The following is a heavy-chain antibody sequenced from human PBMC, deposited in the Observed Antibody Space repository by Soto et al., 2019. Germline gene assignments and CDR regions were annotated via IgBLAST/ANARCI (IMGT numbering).Heavy chain of an antibody. CDR1: GGSISSSSCY. V-gene: IGHV4-39*01. CDR3: ARTYYYDQYYYYGMDV. D-gene: IGHD3-22*01. Sequence: SETLSLTCPVSGGSISSSSCYWGWIRQPPGKGLEWIGSIYYSGSTYYNPSLKSRVTISVDTSKNQFSLKLSSVTAADTAVYYCARTYYYDQYYYYGMDVWGQGTTVTVSS. J-gene: IGHJ6*02. CDR2: IYYSGST.